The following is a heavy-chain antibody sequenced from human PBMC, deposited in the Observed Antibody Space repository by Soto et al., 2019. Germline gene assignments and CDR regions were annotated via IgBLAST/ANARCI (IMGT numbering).Heavy chain of an antibody. D-gene: IGHD3-10*01. V-gene: IGHV4-31*02. CDR1: GASVTSGGYF. CDR2: IYSSGAT. CDR3: AVHRATPGVALSNRFGP. Sequence: PSETLSLTCSVSGASVTSGGYFWTWIRQLPGKGLEWIGYIYSSGATQYNPSLQSRLSMSLDTSRNHFSLKLTSVTVADTAVYYCAVHRATPGVALSNRFGPWGQGSLVTVSS. J-gene: IGHJ5*02.